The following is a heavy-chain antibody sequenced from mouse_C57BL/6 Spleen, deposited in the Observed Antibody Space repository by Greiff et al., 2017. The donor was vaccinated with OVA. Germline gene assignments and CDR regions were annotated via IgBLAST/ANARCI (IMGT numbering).Heavy chain of an antibody. V-gene: IGHV1-26*01. Sequence: VQLQQSGPELVKPGASVKISCKASGYTFTDYYMNWVKQSHGKSLEWIGDINPNNGGTSYNQKFKGKATLTVDTSSSTAYMQLSSLTSEDSAVYYCARGISIYYDYDGFAYWGQGTLVTVSA. CDR3: ARGISIYYDYDGFAY. CDR1: GYTFTDYY. D-gene: IGHD2-4*01. J-gene: IGHJ3*01. CDR2: INPNNGGT.